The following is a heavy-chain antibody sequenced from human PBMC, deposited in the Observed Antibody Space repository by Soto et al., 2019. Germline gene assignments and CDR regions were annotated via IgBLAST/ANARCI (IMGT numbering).Heavy chain of an antibody. CDR2: ISGSGGST. CDR3: AKEHRPYGENYYYYGMDV. CDR1: GFTFSSYA. Sequence: EVQLLESGGGLVQPGGSLRLSCAASGFTFSSYAMSWVRQAPGKGLEWVSAISGSGGSTYYADSVKGRFTISRDNSKNSLYLQMNSLRAEDTAVYYCAKEHRPYGENYYYYGMDVWGQGTTVTVSS. V-gene: IGHV3-23*01. J-gene: IGHJ6*02. D-gene: IGHD4-17*01.